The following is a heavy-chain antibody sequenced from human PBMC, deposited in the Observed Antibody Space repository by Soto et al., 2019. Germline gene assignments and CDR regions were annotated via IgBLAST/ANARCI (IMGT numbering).Heavy chain of an antibody. Sequence: GASVKVSCKASGFTFTSSAVQWVRQARGQRLEWIGWIVVGSGNTDYAQKFQERVTITRDMSTSTAYMELSSLRSEDTAVYYCAEYYYDSSGYDGMAFDIWGQGTMVTVSS. CDR3: AEYYYDSSGYDGMAFDI. V-gene: IGHV1-58*01. CDR1: GFTFTSSA. D-gene: IGHD3-22*01. J-gene: IGHJ3*02. CDR2: IVVGSGNT.